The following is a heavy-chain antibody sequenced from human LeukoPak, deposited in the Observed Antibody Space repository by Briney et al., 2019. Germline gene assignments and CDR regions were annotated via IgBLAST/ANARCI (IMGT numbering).Heavy chain of an antibody. V-gene: IGHV4-59*12. D-gene: IGHD3-22*01. CDR3: ASGGYYDSSNSAEYFQH. CDR2: IYYSGST. J-gene: IGHJ1*01. Sequence: SETLSLTCTVSGGSLSSYYWSWIRQPPGEGLEWIGYIYYSGSTNYNPSLKSRVTISLDTSKNQFSLKLSSVTAADTAVYYCASGGYYDSSNSAEYFQHWGQGTLVTVSS. CDR1: GGSLSSYY.